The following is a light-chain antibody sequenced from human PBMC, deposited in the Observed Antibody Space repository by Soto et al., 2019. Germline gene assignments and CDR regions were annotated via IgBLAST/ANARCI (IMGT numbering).Light chain of an antibody. Sequence: QSALTQPPSASGSPGQSVTISCTGTSSDVGAYKYVSWYQQYPGKAPKLMIYEVSKRPSGVPDRFSGSKSGNTASLTVSGLQAEDEADYYCTSYVGSNIWVFGGGTQLPS. CDR1: SSDVGAYKY. CDR2: EVS. CDR3: TSYVGSNIWV. V-gene: IGLV2-8*01. J-gene: IGLJ3*02.